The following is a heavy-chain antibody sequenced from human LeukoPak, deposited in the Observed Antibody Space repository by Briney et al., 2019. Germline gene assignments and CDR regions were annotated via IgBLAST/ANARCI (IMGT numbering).Heavy chain of an antibody. Sequence: PSETLSLTCAVSSYSISSGSYWGWIRQSPGKGLEGVGSIFHSGNSYYNPSLKSRLTMSLDTSKNQFSLKLTSVTAADTALYYCARVTYVDDMLYQYFDYWGQGILVTVSS. CDR2: IFHSGNS. J-gene: IGHJ4*02. CDR3: ARVTYVDDMLYQYFDY. V-gene: IGHV4-38-2*01. CDR1: SYSISSGSY. D-gene: IGHD4-17*01.